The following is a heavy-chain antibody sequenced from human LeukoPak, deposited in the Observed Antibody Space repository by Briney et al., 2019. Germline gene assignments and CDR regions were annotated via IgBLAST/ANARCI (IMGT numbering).Heavy chain of an antibody. CDR3: AREAGLSQQLVSTCIWRYYYYGMDV. D-gene: IGHD6-13*01. V-gene: IGHV1-8*01. CDR2: MNPNSGNT. Sequence: ASVKVSCKASGYTFTSYDINWVRQATGQGLEWMGWMNPNSGNTGYAQKFQGRVTMTRNTSISTAYMELSSLRSEDTAVYYCAREAGLSQQLVSTCIWRYYYYGMDVWGQGTTVTVSS. CDR1: GYTFTSYD. J-gene: IGHJ6*02.